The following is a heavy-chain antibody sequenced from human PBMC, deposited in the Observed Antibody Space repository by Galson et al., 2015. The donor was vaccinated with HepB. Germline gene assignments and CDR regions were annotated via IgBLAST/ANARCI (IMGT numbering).Heavy chain of an antibody. J-gene: IGHJ5*02. CDR3: ARETRGYSGYDPNWFDP. V-gene: IGHV6-1*01. CDR2: TYYRSERYN. D-gene: IGHD5-12*01. Sequence: CAISGDSVSSNSAGWNWIRQSPSRGLEWLGRTYYRSERYNDYAVSVKSRITISPDTSKDQFSLQLNSVTPEDTAVYYCARETRGYSGYDPNWFDPWGQGTLVTVSS. CDR1: GDSVSSNSAG.